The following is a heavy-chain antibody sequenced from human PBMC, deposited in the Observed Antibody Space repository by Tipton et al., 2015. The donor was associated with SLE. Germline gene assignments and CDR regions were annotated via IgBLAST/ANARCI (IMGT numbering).Heavy chain of an antibody. CDR3: ARQILVQYFDH. Sequence: TLSLTCTVSGGSVRSTGYYWSWIRQPPGKGLEWIGSIYHNGNTYYNSSLKNRVTISVDKSKNQFSLNMRSVAAADTAVYYCARQILVQYFDHWGQGSLVTVSS. CDR1: GGSVRSTGYY. D-gene: IGHD6-13*01. CDR2: IYHNGNT. J-gene: IGHJ4*02. V-gene: IGHV4-39*01.